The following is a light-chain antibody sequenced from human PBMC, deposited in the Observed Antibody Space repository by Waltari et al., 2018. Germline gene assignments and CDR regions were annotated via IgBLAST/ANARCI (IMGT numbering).Light chain of an antibody. CDR3: MQGTHWPLT. J-gene: IGKJ4*01. CDR1: QSIVYSDGKTY. Sequence: DVVMTQSPLSLPVTLGQPASISCRSSQSIVYSDGKTYLNWFHQRPGQSPRRLIYKVSNRDSGVPDRCSGSGSATDFTLKISRVEAEDVGVYYCMQGTHWPLTFGGGTKVEIK. V-gene: IGKV2-30*01. CDR2: KVS.